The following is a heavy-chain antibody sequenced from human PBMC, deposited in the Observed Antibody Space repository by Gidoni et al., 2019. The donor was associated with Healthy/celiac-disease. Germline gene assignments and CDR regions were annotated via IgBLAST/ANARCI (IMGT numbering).Heavy chain of an antibody. CDR2: IHPSGGST. CDR1: GYTFTSYY. CDR3: ARDRGRYGGNSGFDY. J-gene: IGHJ4*02. Sequence: QVQLVQSGAEVKKPGASVKVSCKASGYTFTSYYMHWVRQAPGQGLEWMGIIHPSGGSTSDAQKFQGRGTMTRDTSTSTVYMELSSLRSEDTAVYYCARDRGRYGGNSGFDYWGQGTLVTVSS. V-gene: IGHV1-46*01. D-gene: IGHD4-17*01.